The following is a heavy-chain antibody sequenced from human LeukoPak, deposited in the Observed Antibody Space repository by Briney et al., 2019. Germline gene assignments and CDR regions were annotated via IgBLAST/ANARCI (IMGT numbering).Heavy chain of an antibody. D-gene: IGHD3-10*01. CDR1: GFTFRSYD. CDR3: AKDKPGYSGGPFDY. V-gene: IGHV3-23*01. Sequence: AGGSLRLSCATSGFTFRSYDMSWVRQAPGKGLEWVSGISGSSGSTFYTDSVKGRFTISRDNSENKLDLQMSSLRAEDTAVYYCAKDKPGYSGGPFDYWGQGTLVTVSS. J-gene: IGHJ4*02. CDR2: ISGSSGST.